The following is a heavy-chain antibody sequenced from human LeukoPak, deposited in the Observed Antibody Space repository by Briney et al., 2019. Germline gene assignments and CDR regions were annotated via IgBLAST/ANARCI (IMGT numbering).Heavy chain of an antibody. D-gene: IGHD2-2*01. CDR1: GFIFSNYV. CDR3: ARGWDRDCTSTSSYIAYN. Sequence: GGSLRLSCAASGFIFSNYVMHWVRQPPGKGLEWVAVISYDGSNKYYADSVKGRFTISRDNSKNTLCLQMNSLRAEDTAVYYCARGWDRDCTSTSSYIAYNWGQGTLVSVSS. J-gene: IGHJ4*02. V-gene: IGHV3-30-3*01. CDR2: ISYDGSNK.